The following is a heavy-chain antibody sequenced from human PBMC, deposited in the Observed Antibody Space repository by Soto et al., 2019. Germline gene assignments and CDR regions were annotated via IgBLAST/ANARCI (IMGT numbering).Heavy chain of an antibody. J-gene: IGHJ4*01. CDR1: GFSFSSYW. CDR3: ARDYGDSFHN. D-gene: IGHD4-17*01. CDR2: INQDGSDK. Sequence: GGSLRLSCAASGFSFSSYWMSWVRQAPGKGLEWVANINQDGSDKYYVDSVKGRFTISRDNAQDSLYLQLNSLRAEDTAVYYCARDYGDSFHNWGQGTLVTVSS. V-gene: IGHV3-7*01.